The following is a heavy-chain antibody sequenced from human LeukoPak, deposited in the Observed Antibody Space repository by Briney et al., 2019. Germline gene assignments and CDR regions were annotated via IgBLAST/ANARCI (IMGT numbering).Heavy chain of an antibody. CDR3: ARDPSSALGMDV. D-gene: IGHD6-25*01. Sequence: SETLSLTCSVSGGSISSSIYYWGWIRQPPGKGLEWIGNIYYSGSTYYNPSLKSRVTISVDTSENQFSLKLSSVTAAGTAVYYCARDPSSALGMDVWGQGTTVTVSS. V-gene: IGHV4-39*07. CDR1: GGSISSSIYY. CDR2: IYYSGST. J-gene: IGHJ6*02.